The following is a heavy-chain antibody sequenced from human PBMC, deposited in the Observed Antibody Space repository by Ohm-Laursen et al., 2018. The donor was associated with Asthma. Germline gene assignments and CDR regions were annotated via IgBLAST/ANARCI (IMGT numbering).Heavy chain of an antibody. D-gene: IGHD1-1*01. CDR2: INQDGSVK. CDR3: ARGTSGPWVNYAMDV. CDR1: GFTFRGFW. J-gene: IGHJ6*02. Sequence: SLRLSCTASGFTFRGFWMTWVRQAPGKGLEWVANINQDGSVKYYVDSVKGRFTISRDSAENAIYLQMNNLRAEDTAVYYCARGTSGPWVNYAMDVWGQGTSVTVSS. V-gene: IGHV3-7*02.